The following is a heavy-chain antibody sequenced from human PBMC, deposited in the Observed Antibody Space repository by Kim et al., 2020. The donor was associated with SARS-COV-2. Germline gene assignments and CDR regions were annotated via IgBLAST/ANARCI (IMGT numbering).Heavy chain of an antibody. J-gene: IGHJ4*02. D-gene: IGHD3-9*01. CDR1: GFTFSAYS. CDR2: INSYNSYI. V-gene: IGHV3-21*01. Sequence: GGSLRLSCAASGFTFSAYSMNWVRQAPGRGLEWVSSINSYNSYIYYADSFKGRFTISRDNAKNSLYLQMNSLRAEDTAVYYCTRDLGLEDFSTGVPYYFNLWGQGTLVAASA. CDR3: TRDLGLEDFSTGVPYYFNL.